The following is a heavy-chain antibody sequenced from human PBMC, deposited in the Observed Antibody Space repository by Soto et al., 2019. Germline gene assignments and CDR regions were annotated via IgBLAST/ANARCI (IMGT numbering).Heavy chain of an antibody. Sequence: GASVKVSCKASGYTFTSYAMHWVRQAPGQRLEWMGWINAGNGNTKYSQKFQGRVTITRDTSASTAYMELSSLRSEDTAVYYCARERLYSSSSSVYYYGMDVGGQGTTVTVS. J-gene: IGHJ6*02. CDR1: GYTFTSYA. V-gene: IGHV1-3*01. CDR2: INAGNGNT. CDR3: ARERLYSSSSSVYYYGMDV. D-gene: IGHD6-6*01.